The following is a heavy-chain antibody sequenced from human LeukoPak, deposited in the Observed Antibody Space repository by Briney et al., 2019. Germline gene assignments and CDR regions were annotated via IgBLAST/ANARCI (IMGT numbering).Heavy chain of an antibody. D-gene: IGHD6-19*01. CDR2: ISFDGSYK. CDR3: SGPTDSSAWGPIDY. V-gene: IGHV3-30*04. J-gene: IGHJ4*02. Sequence: PGGSLRHSCAASGFTFSSYAMHWVRQAPGKGLEWVALISFDGSYKNYADSVKGRFTISRDNSNNTLYLQMNSLRPEDTAVYYCSGPTDSSAWGPIDYWGQGTLVTVSS. CDR1: GFTFSSYA.